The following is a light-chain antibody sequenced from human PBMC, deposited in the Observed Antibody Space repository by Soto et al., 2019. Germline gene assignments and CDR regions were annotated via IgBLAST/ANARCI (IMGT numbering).Light chain of an antibody. CDR3: SSYTSSSTHYV. CDR2: EVS. Sequence: SALTQPSSVSGSPGQSITISCTGTSSDVGGYNYVSWYQQYPGKAPKLMIYEVSNRPSGVSNRFSGSKSGNTASLTISGLQDEDEADYYCSSYTSSSTHYVFGTGTKVTVL. CDR1: SSDVGGYNY. J-gene: IGLJ1*01. V-gene: IGLV2-14*01.